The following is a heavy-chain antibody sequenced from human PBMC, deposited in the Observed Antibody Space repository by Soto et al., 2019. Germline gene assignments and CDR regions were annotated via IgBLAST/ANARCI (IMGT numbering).Heavy chain of an antibody. CDR3: ASQDPGARFDH. Sequence: ASVKVSCKAPRYILTAYFMHWVRQAPGQGLEWMGWINPNNGATHYGLSFQGRVTMTRDTSISTAYMELSSLRSDDTAVYYCASQDPGARFDHWGQGTLVTVSS. J-gene: IGHJ5*02. V-gene: IGHV1-2*02. CDR1: RYILTAYF. CDR2: INPNNGAT.